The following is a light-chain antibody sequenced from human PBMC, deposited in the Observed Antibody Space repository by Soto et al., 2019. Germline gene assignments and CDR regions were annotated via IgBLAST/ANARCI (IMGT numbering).Light chain of an antibody. J-gene: IGLJ3*02. Sequence: QSALTQPRSVSGSPGQSVTISCTGTNSDVGGYNYVSWYQQYPGKAPKLMISGVSERPSGVPDRFSGSKSGNMASLTISGLQAEDEADYYCCSYVDTDTWVFGGGTKLTVL. CDR1: NSDVGGYNY. CDR2: GVS. CDR3: CSYVDTDTWV. V-gene: IGLV2-11*01.